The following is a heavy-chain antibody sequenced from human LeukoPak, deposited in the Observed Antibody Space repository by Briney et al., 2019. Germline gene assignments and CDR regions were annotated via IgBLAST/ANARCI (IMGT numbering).Heavy chain of an antibody. CDR2: ISSSSSYI. J-gene: IGHJ4*02. Sequence: GGSLRLSCAASGFNFSSYCMNWVRQAPGKGLEWVSSISSSSSYIYYADSVKGRFTISRDNAKNSLYLQMNSLRAEDTAVYYCAKGPSSYYYDSSGYYWRDYWGQGTLVTVSS. CDR3: AKGPSSYYYDSSGYYWRDY. V-gene: IGHV3-21*01. D-gene: IGHD3-22*01. CDR1: GFNFSSYC.